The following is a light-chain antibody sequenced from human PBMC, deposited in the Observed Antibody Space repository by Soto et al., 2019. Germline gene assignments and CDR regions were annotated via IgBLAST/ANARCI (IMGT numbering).Light chain of an antibody. CDR2: AAS. Sequence: DIQMTQSPSSLSASVGDRVTITCRASKSISSDLNWYQQKPGKAPKRLIYAASSLQSGVPSRFSGSGSGTDFTLTISSLHPADFATYYCQQSYSTPPLTFGGGTKVEIK. CDR3: QQSYSTPPLT. V-gene: IGKV1-39*01. J-gene: IGKJ4*01. CDR1: KSISSD.